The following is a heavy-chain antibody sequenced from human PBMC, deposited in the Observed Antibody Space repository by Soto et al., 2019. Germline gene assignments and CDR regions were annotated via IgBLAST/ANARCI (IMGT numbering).Heavy chain of an antibody. CDR1: GFTFSSYG. CDR3: AKDQLRGVRGVITYYYGMDV. CDR2: ISYDGSNK. D-gene: IGHD3-10*01. J-gene: IGHJ6*02. V-gene: IGHV3-30*18. Sequence: QVQLVESGGGVVQPGRSLRLSCAASGFTFSSYGMHWVRQAPGKGLEWVAVISYDGSNKYYADSVKGRFTISRDNSKNTLYLQRNSLRADDTAVYYCAKDQLRGVRGVITYYYGMDVWGQGTTVTVSS.